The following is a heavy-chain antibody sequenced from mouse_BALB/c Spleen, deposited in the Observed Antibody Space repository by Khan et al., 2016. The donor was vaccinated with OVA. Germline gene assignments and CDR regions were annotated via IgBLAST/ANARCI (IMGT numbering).Heavy chain of an antibody. CDR2: ISSTGST. V-gene: IGHV3-2*02. J-gene: IGHJ4*01. Sequence: EVQLQESGPGLVKPSQSLSLTCTVTGYSITSDFAWNWIRQFPGNKLEWMGYISSTGSTSYSPSLKSRFSITRDTSKNQFFLHLNSVTTEDTATYCCARSLYYGASYAMDYWGQGTSVTVSS. D-gene: IGHD2-13*01. CDR3: ARSLYYGASYAMDY. CDR1: GYSITSDFA.